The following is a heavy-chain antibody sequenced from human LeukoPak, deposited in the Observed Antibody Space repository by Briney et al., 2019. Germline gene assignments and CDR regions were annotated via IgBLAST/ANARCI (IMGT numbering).Heavy chain of an antibody. V-gene: IGHV3-66*01. J-gene: IGHJ4*02. Sequence: PGGSLRLSCAASGFTVSSNYMSWVRQAPGKGLEWVSVIYSGGTIYYADSVKGRFTISRDNSKNTLYLQMNSLRAEDTAVYYCARDSSGLSYFDYWGQGTLVTVSS. CDR3: ARDSSGLSYFDY. CDR1: GFTVSSNY. D-gene: IGHD3-22*01. CDR2: IYSGGTI.